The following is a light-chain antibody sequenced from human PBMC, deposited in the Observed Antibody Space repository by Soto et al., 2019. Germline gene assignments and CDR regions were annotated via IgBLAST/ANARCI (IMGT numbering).Light chain of an antibody. CDR1: QSITNSK. Sequence: DIQMTQSPSTLSASVGDRVTITCRASQSITNSKLAWYQQKPGKAPKVVIYKASSLQSGVPSRFSGSGSGTEFTLTISSLQPDDFATYYCQHYPSYPLPFGGGTKVELK. CDR2: KAS. V-gene: IGKV1-5*03. J-gene: IGKJ4*01. CDR3: QHYPSYPLP.